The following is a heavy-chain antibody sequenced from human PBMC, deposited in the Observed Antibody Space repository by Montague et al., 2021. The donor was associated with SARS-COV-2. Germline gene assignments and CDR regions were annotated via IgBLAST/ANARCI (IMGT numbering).Heavy chain of an antibody. CDR1: GGSISSSSYY. Sequence: SQTLFLTCTVSGGSISSSSYYWGWIRQPPVKGLEWIGSIYYSGSTYYNPSLKSRVTISVDTSKNQFSLKLSSVTAADTAVYYCASPKYSDSWYVDYWGQGTMVTVSS. CDR3: ASPKYSDSWYVDY. CDR2: IYYSGST. J-gene: IGHJ4*02. V-gene: IGHV4-39*01. D-gene: IGHD6-13*01.